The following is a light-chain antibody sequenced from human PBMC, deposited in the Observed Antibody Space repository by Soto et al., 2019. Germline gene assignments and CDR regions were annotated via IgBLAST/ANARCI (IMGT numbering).Light chain of an antibody. V-gene: IGLV2-11*01. CDR1: SSDVGALNY. CDR2: DVN. Sequence: QSVLTQPRSVSGSPGQSVTISCTGTSSDVGALNYVSWYQHHPGKAPKLMIYDVNKRPSGVPDRFSGSKSGNTASLTISGLQAEAEADYYCCSYAATSTHVFGSGTKVTVL. CDR3: CSYAATSTHV. J-gene: IGLJ1*01.